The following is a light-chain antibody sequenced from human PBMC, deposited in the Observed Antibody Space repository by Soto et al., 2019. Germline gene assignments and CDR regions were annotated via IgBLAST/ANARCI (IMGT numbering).Light chain of an antibody. CDR3: QQYDSLPIT. V-gene: IGKV1-12*01. CDR2: DAS. CDR1: QGISSW. J-gene: IGKJ5*01. Sequence: DIQMTQSPSSVSASVGDRVSITCRASQGISSWLAWYQQKPGKAPKLLIYDASSLESGVPSRFSGSGSVTDFTFTISSLQPEDIATYFCQQYDSLPITFGQGTRLEIK.